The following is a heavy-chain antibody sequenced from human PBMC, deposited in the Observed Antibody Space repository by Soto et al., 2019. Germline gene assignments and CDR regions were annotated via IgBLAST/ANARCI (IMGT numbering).Heavy chain of an antibody. CDR2: IRSKPNSYAT. D-gene: IGHD2-2*01. J-gene: IGHJ6*03. Sequence: EVQLVESGGGLVQPGGSLKLSCAASGFTFSGSAMHWVRQASGKGLEWVGRIRSKPNSYATAYAASVKGRFTISRDDSKNTAYLQMNSQKTEDTAVYYCTRQSSTSCYLSSCYYYMDVWGKGTTVIVSS. CDR1: GFTFSGSA. V-gene: IGHV3-73*01. CDR3: TRQSSTSCYLSSCYYYMDV.